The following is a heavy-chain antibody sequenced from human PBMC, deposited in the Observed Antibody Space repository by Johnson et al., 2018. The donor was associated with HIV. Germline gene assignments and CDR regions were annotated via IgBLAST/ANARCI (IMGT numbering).Heavy chain of an antibody. J-gene: IGHJ3*01. Sequence: VQLVESGGGLVQPGGSQRLSCAASGFTVSTKYMTWVRQAPGKGLECVSVIYKGGFVHYADSVKGRFTISRDNSKNTLYLQMNSLKTEDTAVYYCTNSWRIPGVPSTWGQGTMVTVSS. D-gene: IGHD4-23*01. CDR2: IYKGGFV. CDR1: GFTVSTKY. V-gene: IGHV3-66*01. CDR3: TNSWRIPGVPST.